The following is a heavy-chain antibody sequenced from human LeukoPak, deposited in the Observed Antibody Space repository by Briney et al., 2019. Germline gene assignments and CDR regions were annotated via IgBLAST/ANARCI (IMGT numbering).Heavy chain of an antibody. V-gene: IGHV1-46*01. D-gene: IGHD4-23*01. CDR1: GCTFINYY. Sequence: ASVKVSCKASGCTFINYYIHWVRQAPGQGLEWMTIINPSGGSATYAQKFQGRVTMTRDTSTSTIYMELSSLRSEDTAVYYCARGGHYGGNSGVDHWGQGTLVTVSS. CDR3: ARGGHYGGNSGVDH. CDR2: INPSGGSA. J-gene: IGHJ4*02.